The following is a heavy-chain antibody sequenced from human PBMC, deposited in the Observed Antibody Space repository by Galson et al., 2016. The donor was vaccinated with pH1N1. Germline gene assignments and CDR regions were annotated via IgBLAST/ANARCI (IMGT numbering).Heavy chain of an antibody. D-gene: IGHD2-21*02. Sequence: QSGAEVKKPGESLKISCTGSGYDFSNYWIGWVRQMPGKGPEWMGIIYPGDSDTRYSPSFQGQVTISADKSIDTAFLQWNSLKASDTAMYYCARHRGGGGGDSYYFDYWGQGALVTVSS. CDR3: ARHRGGGGGDSYYFDY. CDR1: GYDFSNYW. J-gene: IGHJ4*02. V-gene: IGHV5-51*03. CDR2: IYPGDSDT.